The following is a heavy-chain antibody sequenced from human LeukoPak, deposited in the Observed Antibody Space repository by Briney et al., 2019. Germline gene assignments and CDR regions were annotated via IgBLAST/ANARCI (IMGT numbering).Heavy chain of an antibody. Sequence: PGGSLRLSCAASGFTFSSYAMHWVRQAPGKGLEWVAVISYDGSNKYYADSVKGRFTISRDNSKNTLYLQMNSLRAEDTAVYYCARPRYGSGSWYYFDYWGQGTLVTVSS. CDR1: GFTFSSYA. D-gene: IGHD3-10*01. CDR2: ISYDGSNK. J-gene: IGHJ4*02. V-gene: IGHV3-30*04. CDR3: ARPRYGSGSWYYFDY.